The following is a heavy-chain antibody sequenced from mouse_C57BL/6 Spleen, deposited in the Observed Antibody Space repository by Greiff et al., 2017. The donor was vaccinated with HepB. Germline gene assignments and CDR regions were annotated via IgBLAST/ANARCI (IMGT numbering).Heavy chain of an antibody. CDR1: GFTFSSYA. J-gene: IGHJ3*01. D-gene: IGHD3-1*01. V-gene: IGHV5-4*01. Sequence: EVQLVESGGGLVKPGGSLKLSCAASGFTFSSYAMSWVRQTPDNVKGRFTISRDNAKNNLYLQMSHLKSEDTAMYYCARAHGGYVAYWGQGTLVTVSA. CDR3: ARAHGGYVAY.